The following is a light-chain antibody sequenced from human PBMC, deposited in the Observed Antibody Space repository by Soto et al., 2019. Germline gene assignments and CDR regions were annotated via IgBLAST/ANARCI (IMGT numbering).Light chain of an antibody. V-gene: IGKV3-20*01. CDR1: QSVSSSY. CDR2: GAS. Sequence: EIVLTQSPGTLSLSPGERATLSCRASQSVSSSYLAWYQQKPGQAPRLLIYGASSRATGIPDRFSGSGSGTDFTLTISRLEPEDFAVYYCQQYDSSPFPFGQGTRLEIK. J-gene: IGKJ5*01. CDR3: QQYDSSPFP.